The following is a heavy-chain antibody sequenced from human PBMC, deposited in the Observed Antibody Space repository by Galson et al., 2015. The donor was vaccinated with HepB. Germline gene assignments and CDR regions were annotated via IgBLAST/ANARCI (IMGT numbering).Heavy chain of an antibody. Sequence: SVKASCKASGYSFSNYGLSWIRQAPGPGLEWLGWFSGYDGSTNYAQKFQGRVTMTADASTGTAYLELRNLRSDDTAVYYCARDSRLELRLNNYFSYGRDVWGQGSAVTVSS. D-gene: IGHD1-7*01. V-gene: IGHV1-18*01. CDR3: ARDSRLELRLNNYFSYGRDV. J-gene: IGHJ6*02. CDR2: FSGYDGST. CDR1: GYSFSNYG.